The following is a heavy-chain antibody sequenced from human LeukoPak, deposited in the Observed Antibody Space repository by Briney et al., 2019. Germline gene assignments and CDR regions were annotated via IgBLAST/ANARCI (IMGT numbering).Heavy chain of an antibody. CDR3: ARALHSSSWYYFDY. J-gene: IGHJ4*02. Sequence: SETLSLTCTVSGGSISSYYWSWIRQPPGKGLEWIGYIYYSGSTNYNSSLKSRVTISVDTSKNQFSLKLSSVTAADTAVYYCARALHSSSWYYFDYWGQGTLVTVSS. D-gene: IGHD6-13*01. V-gene: IGHV4-59*08. CDR1: GGSISSYY. CDR2: IYYSGST.